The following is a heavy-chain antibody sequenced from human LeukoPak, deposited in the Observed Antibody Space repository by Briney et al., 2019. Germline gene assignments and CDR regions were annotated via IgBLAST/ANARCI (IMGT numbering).Heavy chain of an antibody. J-gene: IGHJ1*01. D-gene: IGHD2-8*02. CDR2: ISPIFGTT. V-gene: IGHV1-69*05. Sequence: SVKVSCKASGGTFSNYATRWVRQAPGQGLEWLGGISPIFGTTSYAQKFQGRVTVTTDESTSTAYMELSSLRSDDTAVYYCARDEGVVFVGRNWGQGTLVIVSS. CDR3: ARDEGVVFVGRN. CDR1: GGTFSNYA.